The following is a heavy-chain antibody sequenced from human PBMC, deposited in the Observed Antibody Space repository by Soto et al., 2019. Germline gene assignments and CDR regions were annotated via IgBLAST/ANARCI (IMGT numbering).Heavy chain of an antibody. CDR1: GGSFSGYY. Sequence: PSETLSLTCAVYGGSFSGYYWSWIRQPPGKGLEWIGEINHSGSTNYNPSLKSRVTISVDTSKNQFSLKLSSVTAADTAVYYCARGAGGYIVVVPAAKRVYFDYWGQGTLVTVSS. CDR2: INHSGST. CDR3: ARGAGGYIVVVPAAKRVYFDY. V-gene: IGHV4-34*01. D-gene: IGHD2-2*01. J-gene: IGHJ4*02.